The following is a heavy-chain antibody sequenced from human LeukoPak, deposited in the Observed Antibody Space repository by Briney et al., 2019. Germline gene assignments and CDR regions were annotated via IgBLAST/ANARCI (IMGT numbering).Heavy chain of an antibody. CDR3: ARSVTGDFPSDY. CDR2: IYYSGST. CDR1: GYSISSGYY. D-gene: IGHD7-27*01. J-gene: IGHJ4*02. V-gene: IGHV4-61*01. Sequence: SETLSLTCTVSGYSISSGYYWGWIRQPPGKGLEWIGYIYYSGSTNYNPSLKSRVTISVDTSKNQFSLKLSSVTAADTAVYYCARSVTGDFPSDYWGQGILVTVSS.